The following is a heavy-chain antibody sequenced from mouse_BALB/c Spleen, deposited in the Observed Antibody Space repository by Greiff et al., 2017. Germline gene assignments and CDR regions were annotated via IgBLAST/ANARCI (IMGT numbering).Heavy chain of an antibody. V-gene: IGHV7-3*02. CDR2: IRNKANGYTT. CDR3: ARSYYRYDRWFAY. CDR1: GFTFTDYY. D-gene: IGHD2-14*01. J-gene: IGHJ3*01. Sequence: EVMLVESGGGLVQPGGSLRLSCATSGFTFTDYYMSWVRQPPGKALEWLGFIRNKANGYTTEYSASVKGRFTISRDNSQSILYLQMNTLRAEDSATYYCARSYYRYDRWFAYWGQGTLVTVSA.